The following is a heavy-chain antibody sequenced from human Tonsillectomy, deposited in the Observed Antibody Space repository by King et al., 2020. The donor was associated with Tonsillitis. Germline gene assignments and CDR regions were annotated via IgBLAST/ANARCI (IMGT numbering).Heavy chain of an antibody. V-gene: IGHV4-31*03. D-gene: IGHD2-8*02. CDR3: GKYEGGVFDP. J-gene: IGHJ5*02. Sequence: VQLQESGPGLVKPSQTLSLTCTVSGGCISGVEYYWSWIRQHPGKGLEWIGYIYSSGNTYYNPSLKSRLTISLVTSRNQFSLKLSSVSAADTAVYYCGKYEGGVFDPWGQGTLVTVSS. CDR1: GGCISGVEYY. CDR2: IYSSGNT.